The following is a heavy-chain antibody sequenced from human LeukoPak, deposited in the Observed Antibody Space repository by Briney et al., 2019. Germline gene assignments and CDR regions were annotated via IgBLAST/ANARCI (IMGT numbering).Heavy chain of an antibody. CDR1: GFTFSSYA. Sequence: PGGSLRVSCAASGFTFSSYAMSWVRQAPGKGLEWVSAISGSGGSTCYADSVKGRFTISRDNSKNTLYLQMNSLRAEDTAVYYCAKDLTLIAVAGIDSGFDYWGQGTLVTVSS. CDR3: AKDLTLIAVAGIDSGFDY. CDR2: ISGSGGST. J-gene: IGHJ4*02. D-gene: IGHD6-19*01. V-gene: IGHV3-23*01.